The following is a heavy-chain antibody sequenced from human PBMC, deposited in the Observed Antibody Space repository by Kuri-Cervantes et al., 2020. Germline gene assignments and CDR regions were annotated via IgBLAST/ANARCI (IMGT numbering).Heavy chain of an antibody. CDR1: GFTFSSYA. D-gene: IGHD6-13*01. Sequence: ETLSLTCAASGFTFSSYAMSWVRQAPGKGLEWVSAISGSGGSTYYADSVKGRFTISRDNSKNTLYLQMNSLRAEDTAVYYCAKRRSYSRIFDYWGQGTLVTVSS. CDR2: ISGSGGST. CDR3: AKRRSYSRIFDY. V-gene: IGHV3-23*01. J-gene: IGHJ4*02.